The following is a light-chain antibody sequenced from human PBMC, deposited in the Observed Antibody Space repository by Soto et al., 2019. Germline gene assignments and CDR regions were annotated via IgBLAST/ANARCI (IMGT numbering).Light chain of an antibody. CDR2: DAS. CDR1: RSVSSY. V-gene: IGKV3-20*01. Sequence: EIVLTRSPVTLSLSPGERATLSCRASRSVSSYLAWYQQEPGQAPRLLIYDASNRATGIPARFSGGGSGTDFTLTISRLEPEDFATYYCQQYGSSPRAFGQGTKVDI. J-gene: IGKJ1*01. CDR3: QQYGSSPRA.